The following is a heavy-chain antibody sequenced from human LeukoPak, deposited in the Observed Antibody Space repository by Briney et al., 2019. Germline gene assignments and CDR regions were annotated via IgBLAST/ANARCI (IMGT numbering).Heavy chain of an antibody. D-gene: IGHD3-3*01. J-gene: IGHJ4*02. CDR1: GGSISSYY. Sequence: SETLSLTCTVSGGSISSYYWSWIRQPPGKGLEWLGYIYYSGSTNYNPSLKSRVTISVDTSKNQFSLKLSSVTAADTAVYYCARVLRDFWSGYYTDSLFDYWGQGTLVTVSS. CDR3: ARVLRDFWSGYYTDSLFDY. V-gene: IGHV4-59*01. CDR2: IYYSGST.